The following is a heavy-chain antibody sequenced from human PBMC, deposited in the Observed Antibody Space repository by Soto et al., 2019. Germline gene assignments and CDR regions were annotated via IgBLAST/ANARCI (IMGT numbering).Heavy chain of an antibody. CDR3: ARGIHDSSGYYYHGMDV. CDR2: INPNSGGT. V-gene: IGHV1-2*04. D-gene: IGHD3-22*01. Sequence: ASVKVSCKASGYIFTSYYVHWVRQAPGQELEWMGWINPNSGGTNYAQKFQGWVTMTRDTSISTAYMELSRLRSDDTAVYYCARGIHDSSGYYYHGMDVWGQGTTVTVSS. J-gene: IGHJ6*02. CDR1: GYIFTSYY.